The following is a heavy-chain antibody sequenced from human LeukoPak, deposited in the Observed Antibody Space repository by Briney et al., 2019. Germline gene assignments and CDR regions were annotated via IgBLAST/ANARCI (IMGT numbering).Heavy chain of an antibody. V-gene: IGHV3-21*06. Sequence: PGGSLRLSCAASGFTFSSSTMNWVRQAPGKGLEWVSSISSSSSYIYYADSMKGRFTISRDNAKNSLYLQMNSLRAEDTAVYYCARDDGYYGSGSYYAIDYWGQGTLVTVSS. CDR2: ISSSSSYI. J-gene: IGHJ4*02. D-gene: IGHD3-10*01. CDR3: ARDDGYYGSGSYYAIDY. CDR1: GFTFSSST.